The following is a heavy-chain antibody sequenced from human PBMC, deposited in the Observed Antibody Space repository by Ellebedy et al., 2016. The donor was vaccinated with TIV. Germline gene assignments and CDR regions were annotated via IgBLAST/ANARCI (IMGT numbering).Heavy chain of an antibody. J-gene: IGHJ3*01. Sequence: SETLSLTXTVSGVSITSFYWSWVRQAPGKGLEWIGDISYSGGIDSNPSLESRVTTSLDMSKNQVSLSLASVTSADTAMYYCAREGRPGITTSGTRAFDVWGQGTVVRVSS. CDR3: AREGRPGITTSGTRAFDV. CDR2: ISYSGGI. V-gene: IGHV4-59*13. D-gene: IGHD1/OR15-1a*01. CDR1: GVSITSFY.